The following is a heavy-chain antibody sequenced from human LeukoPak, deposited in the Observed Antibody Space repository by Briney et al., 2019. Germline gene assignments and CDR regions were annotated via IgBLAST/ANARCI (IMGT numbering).Heavy chain of an antibody. V-gene: IGHV3-74*01. D-gene: IGHD3-16*01. CDR3: VRDLGGDY. J-gene: IGHJ4*02. Sequence: PGRSLRLSCAASGFTFSSYWMHWVRQAPGEGLVWVSRINSDGSSTNYADSVKGRFTISRDNAKNTLYLQMNSLSAEDTAVYYCVRDLGGDYWGQGTLVTVSS. CDR1: GFTFSSYW. CDR2: INSDGSST.